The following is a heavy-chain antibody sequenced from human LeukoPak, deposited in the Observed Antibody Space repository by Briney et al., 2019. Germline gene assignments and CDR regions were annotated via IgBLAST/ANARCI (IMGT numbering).Heavy chain of an antibody. CDR1: GDSVSSNTAA. J-gene: IGHJ4*02. Sequence: SQTLSLTCVIAGDSVSSNTAAWNWIRQSPLRGLEWLGRTFYRSKWYNDYAGSVKSRITISPDTSKNHFSLQLDSVPPEDTAMYYCARDGWPAFDYWGQGSLVTVSS. CDR2: TFYRSKWYN. CDR3: ARDGWPAFDY. D-gene: IGHD2-15*01. V-gene: IGHV6-1*01.